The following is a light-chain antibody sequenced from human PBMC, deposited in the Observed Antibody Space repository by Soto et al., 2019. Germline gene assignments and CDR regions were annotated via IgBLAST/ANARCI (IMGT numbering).Light chain of an antibody. J-gene: IGKJ1*01. Sequence: DIVLTQSPASLSLPPGERATLSCRASQSVSSSFLAWYQQKPGQAPRLLLYGASRRATGIADRFPGSGSGTDFTLTISRLEPEDFAVYYCQQYDSSLTFGLGTKVEIK. V-gene: IGKV3-20*01. CDR3: QQYDSSLT. CDR2: GAS. CDR1: QSVSSSF.